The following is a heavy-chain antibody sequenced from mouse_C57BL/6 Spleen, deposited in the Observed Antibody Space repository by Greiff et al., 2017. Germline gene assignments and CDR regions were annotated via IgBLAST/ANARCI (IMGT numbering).Heavy chain of an antibody. J-gene: IGHJ2*01. V-gene: IGHV5-6*01. CDR3: ARQPPGLDY. CDR2: ISSGGSYT. CDR1: GFTFSSYG. Sequence: EVKLVESGGDLVKPGGSLKLSCAASGFTFSSYGMSWVRQTPDKRLEWVATISSGGSYTYYPDSVKGRFTISRDNAKNTLYLQMSSLKSEDTARYYGARQPPGLDYWGQGTTLTVSS.